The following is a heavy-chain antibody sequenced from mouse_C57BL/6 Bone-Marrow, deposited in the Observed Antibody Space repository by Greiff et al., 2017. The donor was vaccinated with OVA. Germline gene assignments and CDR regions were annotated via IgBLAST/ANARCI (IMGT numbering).Heavy chain of an antibody. CDR2: IYPRSGNT. D-gene: IGHD1-1*01. CDR1: GYTFTSYG. CDR3: ARRVTTVVPYWYFDV. V-gene: IGHV1-81*01. J-gene: IGHJ1*03. Sequence: QVQLQQSGAELVRPGASVKLSCKASGYTFTSYGISWVKQRPGQGLEWIGEIYPRSGNTYYNEKFKGKATLTADKSSSTAYMELRSLTSEDSAVYFCARRVTTVVPYWYFDVWGTGTTVTVSS.